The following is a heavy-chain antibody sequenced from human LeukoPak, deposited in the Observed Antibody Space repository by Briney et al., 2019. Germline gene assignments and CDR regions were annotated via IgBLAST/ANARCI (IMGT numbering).Heavy chain of an antibody. Sequence: PSETLSLTCTVSGGSISNYYWSWIRQPAGKGLEWIGRIYTSGNTNYNPSLKSRVTISVDTSKNQFSLKLNSVTAADTAVYYCARSGTYYNNWFDPWGQGTLVTVSS. CDR1: GGSISNYY. V-gene: IGHV4-4*07. J-gene: IGHJ5*02. D-gene: IGHD3-10*01. CDR3: ARSGTYYNNWFDP. CDR2: IYTSGNT.